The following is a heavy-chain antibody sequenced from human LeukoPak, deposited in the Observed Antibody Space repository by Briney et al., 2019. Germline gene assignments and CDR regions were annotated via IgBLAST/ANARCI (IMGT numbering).Heavy chain of an antibody. CDR2: IRYDGINK. V-gene: IGHV3-30*02. J-gene: IGHJ4*02. CDR3: ARDLYSGYDQSPFDY. Sequence: PGGSLRLSCAASGFTFSYYGMHWLRQAPGKGLEWVAFIRYDGINKYYADSVKGRFSISRDNSKNMLYLQMNSLKPEDTAVYYCARDLYSGYDQSPFDYWGQGTLVTVSS. D-gene: IGHD5-12*01. CDR1: GFTFSYYG.